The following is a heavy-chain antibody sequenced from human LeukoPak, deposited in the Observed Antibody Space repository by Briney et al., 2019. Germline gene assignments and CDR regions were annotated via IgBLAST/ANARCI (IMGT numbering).Heavy chain of an antibody. CDR1: GGTFSSYA. J-gene: IGHJ4*02. V-gene: IGHV1-69*04. CDR2: IIPILGIA. Sequence: SVKVSCKASGGTFSSYAISWVRQAPGQGLEWMGRIIPILGIADYAQKFPGRVTITADKSTSTAYMELSSLRSEDTAVYYCARDRGYSSSWYFDYWGQGTLVTVSS. CDR3: ARDRGYSSSWYFDY. D-gene: IGHD6-13*01.